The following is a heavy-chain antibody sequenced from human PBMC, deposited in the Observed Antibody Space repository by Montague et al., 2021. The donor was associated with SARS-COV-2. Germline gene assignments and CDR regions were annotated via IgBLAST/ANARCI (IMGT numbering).Heavy chain of an antibody. D-gene: IGHD7-27*01. CDR2: IYYSGRT. V-gene: IGHV4-39*01. J-gene: IGHJ4*02. CDR1: GGSIMRSDYY. Sequence: SETLSLTCTVSGGSIMRSDYYWGWIRQAPGKGLEWIGSIYYSGRTIYTPSFKTRLSMSIDKSKNQFSLRLNSVTAADTSFYYCARHETGEPTFGDWGQGTLVTVSS. CDR3: ARHETGEPTFGD.